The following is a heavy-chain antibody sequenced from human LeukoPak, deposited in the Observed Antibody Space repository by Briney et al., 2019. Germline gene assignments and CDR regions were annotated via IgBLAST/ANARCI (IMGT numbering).Heavy chain of an antibody. CDR2: IIPIFGTA. CDR3: AREGLGIHDFDY. CDR1: GGTFSSYA. Sequence: SVKVSCKASGGTFSSYAISWVRQAPGQGLEWMGGIIPIFGTANYAQKFQGRVTITAEESTSTAYMGLSSLRSEDTAVYYCAREGLGIHDFDYWGQGTLVTVSS. D-gene: IGHD7-27*01. J-gene: IGHJ4*02. V-gene: IGHV1-69*13.